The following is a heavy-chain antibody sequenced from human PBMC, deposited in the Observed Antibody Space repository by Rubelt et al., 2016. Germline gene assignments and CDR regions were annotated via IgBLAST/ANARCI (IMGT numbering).Heavy chain of an antibody. CDR2: INPSGGST. Sequence: RAAGEGLEWIGIINPSGGSTSYAQKFEGRVTVTRDTSSSTVYMEVSSLRDEDTAVYYCARDPVYDTSLYGMDVWGQGTTVSVSS. D-gene: IGHD3-22*01. J-gene: IGHJ6*02. CDR3: ARDPVYDTSLYGMDV. V-gene: IGHV1-46*01.